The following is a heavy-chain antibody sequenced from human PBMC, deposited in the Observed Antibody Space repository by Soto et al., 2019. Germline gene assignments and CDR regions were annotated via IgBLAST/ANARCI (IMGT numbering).Heavy chain of an antibody. Sequence: GGSLRLSCAASGFTFSSYGMHWVRQAPGKGLEWVAVIWYDGSNKYYADSVKGRFTISRDNSKNTLYLQMNSLRAEDTAVYYCARELYDSSGSNDYWGQGTLVTVSS. V-gene: IGHV3-33*01. J-gene: IGHJ4*02. CDR1: GFTFSSYG. D-gene: IGHD3-22*01. CDR2: IWYDGSNK. CDR3: ARELYDSSGSNDY.